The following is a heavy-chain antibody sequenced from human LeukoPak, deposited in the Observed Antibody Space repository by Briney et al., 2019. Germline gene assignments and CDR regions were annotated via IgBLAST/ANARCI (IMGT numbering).Heavy chain of an antibody. CDR1: GYAFTGYY. V-gene: IGHV1-2*02. Sequence: ASLKLSCKASGYAFTGYYMHCVRQAPGQGLEWMGWINPNSGGTNYAQKFQCRGTMTRDTSTSTVYMELSSLRSEETAVYYCARDLLSGSYDSWGQGALVTVSS. CDR3: ARDLLSGSYDS. J-gene: IGHJ4*02. D-gene: IGHD3-22*01. CDR2: INPNSGGT.